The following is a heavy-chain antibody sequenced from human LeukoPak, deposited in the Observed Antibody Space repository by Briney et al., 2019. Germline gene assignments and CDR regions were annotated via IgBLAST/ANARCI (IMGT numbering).Heavy chain of an antibody. V-gene: IGHV3-23*01. Sequence: GGSLRLSCAASGFTFSSYAMSWVRQAPWKGLEWVSAISGSGGSTYYADSVKGRFTISRDNSKNTLYLQMNSLRAEDTAVYYCAKDLNRVRLYNWNDVDYWGQGTLVTVSS. CDR1: GFTFSSYA. J-gene: IGHJ4*02. CDR2: ISGSGGST. D-gene: IGHD1-1*01. CDR3: AKDLNRVRLYNWNDVDY.